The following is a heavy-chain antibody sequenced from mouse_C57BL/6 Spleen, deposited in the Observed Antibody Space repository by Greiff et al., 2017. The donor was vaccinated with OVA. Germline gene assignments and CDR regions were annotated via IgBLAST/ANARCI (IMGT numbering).Heavy chain of an antibody. CDR2: IYPGDGDT. D-gene: IGHD2-4*01. V-gene: IGHV1-80*01. CDR1: GYAFSSYW. Sequence: VQVVASGAELVKPGASVKISCKASGYAFSSYWMNWVKQRPGKGLEWIGQIYPGDGDTNYNGKFKGKATLTADKSSSTAYMQLSSLTSEDSAVYFCARSGDYDPSYWGQGTLVTVSA. J-gene: IGHJ3*01. CDR3: ARSGDYDPSY.